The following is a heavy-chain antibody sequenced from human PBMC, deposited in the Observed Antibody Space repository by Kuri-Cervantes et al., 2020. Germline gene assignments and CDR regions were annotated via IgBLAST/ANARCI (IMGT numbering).Heavy chain of an antibody. CDR2: IYYSGST. J-gene: IGHJ4*02. V-gene: IGHV4-30-4*08. D-gene: IGHD2-15*01. Sequence: LRLSCTVSGGSISSSSYYWGWIRQPPGKGLEWIGYIYYSGSTYYNPSLKSRVTISVDTSKNQFSLKLSSVTAADTAVYYCARDSGSSAGGYWGQGTLVTVS. CDR1: GGSISSSSYY. CDR3: ARDSGSSAGGY.